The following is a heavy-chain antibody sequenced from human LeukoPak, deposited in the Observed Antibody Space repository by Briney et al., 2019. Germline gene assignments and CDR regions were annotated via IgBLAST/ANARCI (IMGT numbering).Heavy chain of an antibody. V-gene: IGHV3-53*01. J-gene: IGHJ4*02. CDR3: ASLSITMVRGVIFGYYFDY. CDR2: IYCGGST. D-gene: IGHD3-10*01. Sequence: PGGSLRLSCAASGFTFSSYWMSWVRQAPGKGLEWVSIIYCGGSTYYEDSVKGRFTISRDNSKNTLYLQMNSLRAEDTAVYYCASLSITMVRGVIFGYYFDYWGQGTLVTVSS. CDR1: GFTFSSYW.